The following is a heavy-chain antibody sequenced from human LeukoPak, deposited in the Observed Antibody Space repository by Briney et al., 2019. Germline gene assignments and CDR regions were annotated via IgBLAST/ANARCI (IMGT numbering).Heavy chain of an antibody. Sequence: SETLSLTCTVSGGSISSSSYYWGWICQPPGKGLEWIGSIYYSGSTYYNPSLKSRVTISVDTSKNQFSLKLGSVTAADTAVYYCARLGSSPPFFDYWGQGTLVTVSS. D-gene: IGHD3-10*01. V-gene: IGHV4-39*01. CDR1: GGSISSSSYY. J-gene: IGHJ4*02. CDR3: ARLGSSPPFFDY. CDR2: IYYSGST.